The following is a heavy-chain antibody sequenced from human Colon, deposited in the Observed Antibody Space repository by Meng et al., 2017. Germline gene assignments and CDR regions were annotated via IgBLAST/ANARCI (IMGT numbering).Heavy chain of an antibody. CDR1: SVASPCGRV. CDR2: VHYSGPI. J-gene: IGHJ5*02. D-gene: IGHD2-2*01. V-gene: IGHV4-4*02. Sequence: VSSVASPCGRVCALAPKLPGKGLQGLGEVHYSGPINSGSTLMSQVPISVDASKNQFSLNLSSVTAADTAVYYCAAPCSTTSCYQGGVSFDPWGQGTLVTVSS. CDR3: AAPCSTTSCYQGGVSFDP.